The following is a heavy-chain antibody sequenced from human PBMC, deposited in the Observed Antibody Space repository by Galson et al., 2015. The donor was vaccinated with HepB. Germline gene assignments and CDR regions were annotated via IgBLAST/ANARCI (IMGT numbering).Heavy chain of an antibody. Sequence: LSLTCAVYGGSFSGYYWSWIRQPPGKGLAWIGEINHSGSTNYNPSLKSRVTISVDTSKNQFSLKLSPVTAADTAVYYCARGKKGDYVWGSYRFSFDYWGQGTLVTVPS. CDR2: INHSGST. CDR1: GGSFSGYY. J-gene: IGHJ4*02. CDR3: ARGKKGDYVWGSYRFSFDY. D-gene: IGHD3-16*02. V-gene: IGHV4-34*01.